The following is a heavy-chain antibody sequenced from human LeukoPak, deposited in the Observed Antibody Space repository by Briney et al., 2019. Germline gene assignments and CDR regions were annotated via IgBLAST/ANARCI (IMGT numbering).Heavy chain of an antibody. CDR3: ARDDVVGARLRDAFDI. Sequence: ASVKVSCKXSGGTFSSYAISWVRQAPGQGLEWMGRIIPIFGTANYAQKFQGRVAITTDESTSTAYMELSSLRSEDTAVYYCARDDVVGARLRDAFDIWGQGTMVTVSS. CDR1: GGTFSSYA. V-gene: IGHV1-69*05. J-gene: IGHJ3*02. CDR2: IIPIFGTA. D-gene: IGHD1-26*01.